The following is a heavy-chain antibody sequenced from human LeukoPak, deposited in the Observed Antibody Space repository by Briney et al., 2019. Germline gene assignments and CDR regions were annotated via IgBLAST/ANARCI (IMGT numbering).Heavy chain of an antibody. CDR1: GFTFSSYA. J-gene: IGHJ4*02. CDR3: SSNPTY. CDR2: IKSKADGGAT. Sequence: GGSLRLSCAASGFTFSSYAMSWVRQAPGKGLEWIGRIKSKADGGATDYAAPVKGRFTISRDDSQDTLYLQMNSLKIEDTAVYYCSSNPTYWGQGTLVTVSS. V-gene: IGHV3-15*01.